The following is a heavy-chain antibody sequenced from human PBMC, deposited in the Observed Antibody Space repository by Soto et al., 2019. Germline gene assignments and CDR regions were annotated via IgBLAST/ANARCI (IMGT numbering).Heavy chain of an antibody. J-gene: IGHJ4*02. Sequence: QVQLVQSGAEEKKPGASVKVSCKASGYTFTSYAMHWVRQAPGQRLEWMGWINAGNGNTKYSQKFQGRVTITRDTSASTAYMELSSLRSEDTAVYYCARGSGYYYGEDYWGQGTLVTVSS. D-gene: IGHD3-22*01. CDR3: ARGSGYYYGEDY. V-gene: IGHV1-3*05. CDR2: INAGNGNT. CDR1: GYTFTSYA.